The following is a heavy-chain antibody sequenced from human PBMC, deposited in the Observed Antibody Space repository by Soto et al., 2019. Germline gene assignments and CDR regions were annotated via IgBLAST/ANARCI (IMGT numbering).Heavy chain of an antibody. Sequence: QVQLVESGGTVVQAGGSLRLSCAASGFAFHGYAMHWVRQAPGKGLDWVAVIWYDGSEKYYADSVEGRFTISRDNSKNTLYLEMNSLKVEDTDVYYCGGYHSTRAGDVWGQGTLVAVSS. V-gene: IGHV3-33*01. CDR2: IWYDGSEK. CDR3: GGYHSTRAGDV. CDR1: GFAFHGYA. J-gene: IGHJ4*02. D-gene: IGHD3-16*01.